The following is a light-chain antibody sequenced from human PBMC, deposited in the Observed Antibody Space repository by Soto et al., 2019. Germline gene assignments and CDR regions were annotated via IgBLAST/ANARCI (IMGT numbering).Light chain of an antibody. CDR2: GAS. CDR1: HRVRSY. J-gene: IGKJ2*01. V-gene: IGKV1-39*01. Sequence: DIQMTQSPSSLSASVGDRVTITCRASHRVRSYLNWYQQKPGKAPNLLIYGASSLQSGVPSKYSGSGSGTDFTLTITSLQPEDFATYYCQQNYDTPYTFGQGTKLEIK. CDR3: QQNYDTPYT.